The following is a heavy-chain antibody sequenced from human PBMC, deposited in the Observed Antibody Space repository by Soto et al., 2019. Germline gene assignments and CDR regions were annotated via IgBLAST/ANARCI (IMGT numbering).Heavy chain of an antibody. J-gene: IGHJ6*02. D-gene: IGHD2-2*02. CDR1: GFTFSSYG. V-gene: IGHV3-30*18. CDR2: ISYDGSNK. Sequence: LRLSCAASGFTFSSYGMHWVRQAPGKGLEWGAVISYDGSNKYYADSVKGRFTISRDNSKNTLYLQMNSLRAEDTAVYYCAKDPGYCSSTSCYTYRGMDVWGQGTTVTVSS. CDR3: AKDPGYCSSTSCYTYRGMDV.